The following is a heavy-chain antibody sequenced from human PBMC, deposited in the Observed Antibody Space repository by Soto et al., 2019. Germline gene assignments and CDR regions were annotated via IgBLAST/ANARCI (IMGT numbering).Heavy chain of an antibody. V-gene: IGHV4-31*03. D-gene: IGHD1-26*01. J-gene: IGHJ6*03. CDR2: IYYSGST. Sequence: PSETLSLTCTVSGGSISSGGYYWSWIRQHPGKGLEWIGYIYYSGSTYYDPSLKSRVTISVDTSKNQFSLKLSSVTAADTAVYYCGTLGMVRGDGWWYYYMDVWGKGTTVSVSS. CDR1: GGSISSGGYY. CDR3: GTLGMVRGDGWWYYYMDV.